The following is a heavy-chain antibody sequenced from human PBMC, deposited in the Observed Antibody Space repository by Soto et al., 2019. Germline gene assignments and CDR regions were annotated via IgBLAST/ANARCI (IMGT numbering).Heavy chain of an antibody. J-gene: IGHJ3*02. CDR2: MNPNSGNA. D-gene: IGHD7-27*01. V-gene: IGHV1-8*02. CDR1: GYTFTGYY. CDR3: ARGLLGHDAFDI. Sequence: GASVKVSCKASGYTFTGYYMHWVRQAPGQGLEWMGWMNPNSGNAGYAQKFRGRVTMTRNTSISTAYLELSSLRSEDTAVYYCARGLLGHDAFDIWGQGTMVTVSS.